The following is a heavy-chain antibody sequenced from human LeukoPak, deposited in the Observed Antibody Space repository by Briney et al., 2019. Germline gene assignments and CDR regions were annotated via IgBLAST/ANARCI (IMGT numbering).Heavy chain of an antibody. D-gene: IGHD4-23*01. Sequence: AMXXVRQAPXXGXXWVSGISGSGSSTYYGDSVKGGFTIYRDNSKNTLYLQMNSLRVEDTAVYYCAKGPVVNFDYWGQGTLVTVSS. V-gene: IGHV3-23*01. CDR2: ISGSGSST. CDR3: AKGPVVNFDY. J-gene: IGHJ4*02. CDR1: A.